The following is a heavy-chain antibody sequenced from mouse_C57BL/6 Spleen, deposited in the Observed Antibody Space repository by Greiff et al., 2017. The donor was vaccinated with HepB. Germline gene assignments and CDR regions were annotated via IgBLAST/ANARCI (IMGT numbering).Heavy chain of an antibody. CDR2: IDPSDSYT. V-gene: IGHV1-59*01. D-gene: IGHD2-1*01. J-gene: IGHJ2*01. CDR3: ARIYGNYVGVFFDY. Sequence: QVQLQQPGAELVRPGTSVKLSCKASGYTFTSYWMHWVKQRPGQGLEWIGVIDPSDSYTNYNQKFKGKATLTVDTSSSTAYMPLSSLTSEDSAVYYCARIYGNYVGVFFDYWGQGTTLTVSS. CDR1: GYTFTSYW.